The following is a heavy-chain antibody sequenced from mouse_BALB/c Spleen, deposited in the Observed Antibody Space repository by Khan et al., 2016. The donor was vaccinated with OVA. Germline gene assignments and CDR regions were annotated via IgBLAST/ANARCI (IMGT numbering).Heavy chain of an antibody. CDR2: IDPFNGGS. V-gene: IGHV1-31*01. Sequence: VQLKQSGPELMKPGASVKISCKASGYSFTSYYIHWVKQSHGKTLKWIGYIDPFNGGSTYNQKFKGKATLTVDKSSSTAYMHLSSLTSEDSAVYYCARHGSTSWFAYWGQGTLVTVSA. CDR3: ARHGSTSWFAY. CDR1: GYSFTSYY. J-gene: IGHJ3*01. D-gene: IGHD1-1*01.